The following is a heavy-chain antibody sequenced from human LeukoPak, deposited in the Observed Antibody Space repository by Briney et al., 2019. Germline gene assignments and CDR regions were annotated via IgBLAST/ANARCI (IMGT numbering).Heavy chain of an antibody. J-gene: IGHJ5*02. CDR3: ARESAVGASRPYP. CDR2: IYTSGST. V-gene: IGHV4-61*02. D-gene: IGHD2-15*01. CDR1: GGSISSGSYY. Sequence: PSQSLSLTCTVSGGSISSGSYYWSWIRQPAGKGLEWIGRIYTSGSTNYNPSLKSRVTISVDTSKNQFSLKLSAVTAADTAVYYCARESAVGASRPYPWVQGTLVTVSS.